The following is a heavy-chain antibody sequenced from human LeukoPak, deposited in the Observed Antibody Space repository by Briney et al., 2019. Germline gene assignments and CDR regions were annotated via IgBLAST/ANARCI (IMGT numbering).Heavy chain of an antibody. Sequence: PSETLSLTCAVYGGSFSGYYWSWIRQPPGKGLEWIGEINHSGSTNYNPSLKSRVTISVDTSKNQFSLKLSSVTAADTAVYYCASGRYNWNYFDYWGQGTLVTVSS. V-gene: IGHV4-34*01. CDR2: INHSGST. CDR3: ASGRYNWNYFDY. D-gene: IGHD1-20*01. CDR1: GGSFSGYY. J-gene: IGHJ4*02.